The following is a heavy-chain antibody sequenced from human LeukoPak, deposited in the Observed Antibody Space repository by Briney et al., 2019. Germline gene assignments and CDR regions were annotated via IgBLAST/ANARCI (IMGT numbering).Heavy chain of an antibody. CDR1: RRSISSSY. D-gene: IGHD5-24*01. J-gene: IGHJ5*02. V-gene: IGHV4-59*08. CDR2: ISYSGST. Sequence: SETLSLTCTVSRRSISSSYRGWIRQPPGKGLEWIGYISYSGSTKYNPSLKSRVTLSVDTSKNQFSLKVNSVTAADTAVYYCAGRGVAMAPARPDNWFDPWGQGTLVTVSS. CDR3: AGRGVAMAPARPDNWFDP.